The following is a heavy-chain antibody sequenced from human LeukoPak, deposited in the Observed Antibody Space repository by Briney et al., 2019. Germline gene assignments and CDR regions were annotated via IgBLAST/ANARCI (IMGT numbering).Heavy chain of an antibody. V-gene: IGHV5-51*01. J-gene: IGHJ4*02. D-gene: IGHD5-12*01. Sequence: GESLKISCKASGYSFPNQWIGWVRQMPGKGLEWMGIIFPGDSDTRYGPSFQGQVTISADKSISTAYLQWSSLKASDTAMYYCARVAFSGYEVGYWGQGTLVTVSS. CDR1: GYSFPNQW. CDR2: IFPGDSDT. CDR3: ARVAFSGYEVGY.